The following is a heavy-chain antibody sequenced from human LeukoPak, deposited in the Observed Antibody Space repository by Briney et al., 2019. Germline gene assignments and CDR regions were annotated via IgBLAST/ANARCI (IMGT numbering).Heavy chain of an antibody. J-gene: IGHJ4*02. CDR3: AKMGSGWHFDY. V-gene: IGHV3-30*18. D-gene: IGHD6-19*01. Sequence: ALRLSCAASRFTSSSYGTHRVRHAPDTGLEWVALISFHGSNKYYADSVKGRFTISRDNSRNTLYLQMNSLRPEDTAVYYCAKMGSGWHFDYWGQGTLVTVSS. CDR1: RFTSSSYG. CDR2: ISFHGSNK.